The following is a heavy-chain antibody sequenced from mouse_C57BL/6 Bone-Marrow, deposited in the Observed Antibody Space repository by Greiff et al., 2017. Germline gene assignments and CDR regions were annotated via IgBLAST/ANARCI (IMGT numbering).Heavy chain of an antibody. CDR2: IDPSDSYT. D-gene: IGHD1-1*01. CDR3: ARDTAVVPLYWYFDV. V-gene: IGHV1-50*01. Sequence: QVQLQQPGAELVKPGASVKLSCKASGYTFTSYWMQWVKQRPGQGLEWIGEIDPSDSYTNYNQKFKGKATLTVDTSSSTAYMQLSSLTSEDSAVYYCARDTAVVPLYWYFDVWGTGTTVTVSS. J-gene: IGHJ1*03. CDR1: GYTFTSYW.